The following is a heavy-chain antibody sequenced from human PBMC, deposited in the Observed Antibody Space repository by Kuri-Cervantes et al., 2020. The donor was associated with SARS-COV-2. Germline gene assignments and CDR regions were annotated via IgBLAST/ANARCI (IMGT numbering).Heavy chain of an antibody. CDR1: GGSISSDSFF. CDR2: IYYSGAT. Sequence: SETLSLTCTVSGGSISSDSFFWVWIRQPPGKGLEWIGSIYYSGATYYNPSLKSRVTMSVDTSKNQFSLKLSSVTAADTAVYYCARDAYSSSSMYYFDYWGQGTLVTVSS. J-gene: IGHJ4*02. V-gene: IGHV4-39*07. D-gene: IGHD6-6*01. CDR3: ARDAYSSSSMYYFDY.